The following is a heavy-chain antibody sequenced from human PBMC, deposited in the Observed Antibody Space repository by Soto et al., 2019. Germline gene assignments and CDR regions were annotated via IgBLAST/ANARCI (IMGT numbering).Heavy chain of an antibody. D-gene: IGHD3-10*01. V-gene: IGHV3-7*01. Sequence: EVQLVESGGGLVQPGGSLRLTCAASGFTFSSYLMSWVRQAPGKGLEWVANIDPDGIEKNYVDSVKGRFTISRDNAKNSLYLEMNSLRAEDTAIYYCTKVEFRAQYHYRDVWGNGTTVTVSS. CDR1: GFTFSSYL. J-gene: IGHJ6*03. CDR2: IDPDGIEK. CDR3: TKVEFRAQYHYRDV.